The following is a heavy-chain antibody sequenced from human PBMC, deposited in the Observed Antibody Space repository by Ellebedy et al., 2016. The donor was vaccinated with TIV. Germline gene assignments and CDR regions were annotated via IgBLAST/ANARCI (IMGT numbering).Heavy chain of an antibody. V-gene: IGHV2-70*01. D-gene: IGHD4-17*01. CDR3: ARTFDGDYDDFYFDY. J-gene: IGHJ4*02. CDR2: IDWDGEK. Sequence: SGPTLVKPTQTLTLTCAFSGFPLTTSGMCVSWIRQSPGKALEWLALIDWDGEKYYSTSLKTRLTISKDTSQNRVVLTMTNMDPVDTATYYCARTFDGDYDDFYFDYWGPGTLVTVSS. CDR1: GFPLTTSGMC.